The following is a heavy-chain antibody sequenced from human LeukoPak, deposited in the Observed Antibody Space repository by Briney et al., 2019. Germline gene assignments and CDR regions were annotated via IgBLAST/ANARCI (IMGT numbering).Heavy chain of an antibody. J-gene: IGHJ4*02. CDR2: MYYTGST. Sequence: SETLSLTCTVSGGSITSYYWSWIRRPPGKRLEWIGYMYYTGSTNYNPSLKSRVTISEDTSKNQFSLRLSSVTAADTAVYYCARRDGSGYYGYYFDHWGQGTLVTVSS. CDR1: GGSITSYY. CDR3: ARRDGSGYYGYYFDH. D-gene: IGHD3-22*01. V-gene: IGHV4-59*01.